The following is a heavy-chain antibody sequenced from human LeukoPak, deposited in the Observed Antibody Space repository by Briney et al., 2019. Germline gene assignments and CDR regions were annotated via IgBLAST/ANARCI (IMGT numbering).Heavy chain of an antibody. D-gene: IGHD2-15*01. CDR1: GDSIGTDY. CDR2: INYSGST. V-gene: IGHV4-59*08. Sequence: PSETLSLTCIVSGDSIGTDYWSWIRQSPGKGLEWIGYINYSGSTKHNPSLKSRVTISVDTSKKQVSLKMPSVPAADTAVYYCARLDCISDKCYNYWGLGTLVTVSS. J-gene: IGHJ4*02. CDR3: ARLDCISDKCYNY.